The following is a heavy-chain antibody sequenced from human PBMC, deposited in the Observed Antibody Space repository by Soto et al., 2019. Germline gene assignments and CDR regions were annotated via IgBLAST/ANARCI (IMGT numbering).Heavy chain of an antibody. CDR2: ISYDGSNK. V-gene: IGHV3-30-3*01. CDR3: ARGSYGYDY. D-gene: IGHD5-18*01. Sequence: GGSLRLSCAASGFTFSSYAMHWVRQAPGKGLEWVAVISYDGSNKYYADSVKGRFTISRDNSKNTLYLQMNSLRAEDTAVYYCARGSYGYDYWGQGTLVTVS. CDR1: GFTFSSYA. J-gene: IGHJ4*02.